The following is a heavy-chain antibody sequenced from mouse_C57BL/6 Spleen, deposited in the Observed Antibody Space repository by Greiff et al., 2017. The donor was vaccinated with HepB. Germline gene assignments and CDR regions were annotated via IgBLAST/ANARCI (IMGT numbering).Heavy chain of an antibody. Sequence: EVKLMESGGGLVKPGGSLKLSCAASGFTFSSYAMSWVRQTPEKRLEWVATISDGGSYTYYPDNVKGRFTISRDNAKNNLYLQMSHLKSEDTAMYYCAREDYYDSYFDVWGTGTTVTVSS. CDR1: GFTFSSYA. J-gene: IGHJ1*03. V-gene: IGHV5-4*01. CDR3: AREDYYDSYFDV. CDR2: ISDGGSYT. D-gene: IGHD2-4*01.